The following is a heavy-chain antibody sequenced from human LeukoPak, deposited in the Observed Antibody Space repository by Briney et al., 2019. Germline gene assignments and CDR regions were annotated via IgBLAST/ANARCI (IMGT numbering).Heavy chain of an antibody. J-gene: IGHJ5*02. CDR1: VGSLSSSSYY. D-gene: IGHD6-13*01. V-gene: IGHV4-39*01. Sequence: PETLSVTCTVSVGSLSSSSYYWGWIRQPPGKGLEWIGCIYDSGSTYYNPSLKCRVTISVDTSKNQFSLKLSSVTDADTAVDDGARLRGSRRYFVGWCHPWGQGTRVTVSS. CDR3: ARLRGSRRYFVGWCHP. CDR2: IYDSGST.